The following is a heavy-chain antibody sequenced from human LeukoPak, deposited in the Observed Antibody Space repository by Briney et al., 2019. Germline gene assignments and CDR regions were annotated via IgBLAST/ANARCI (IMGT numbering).Heavy chain of an antibody. CDR1: GFTFNRSW. CDR3: AIWTSGNY. Sequence: GGSLRLSCATSGFTFNRSWMNWVRQAQGRGLEWVANMDPSGSQKRYVDSVKGRFTISKDNPGTSLYLEMYSLRAEDTAIYYCAIWTSGNYWGQGTPVTVSS. J-gene: IGHJ4*02. D-gene: IGHD1-1*01. CDR2: MDPSGSQK. V-gene: IGHV3-7*01.